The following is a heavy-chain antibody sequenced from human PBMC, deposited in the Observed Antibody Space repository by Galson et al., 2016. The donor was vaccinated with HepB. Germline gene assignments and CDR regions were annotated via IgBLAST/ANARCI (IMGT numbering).Heavy chain of an antibody. CDR2: ISAYNGNT. Sequence: SVKVSCKASGYTLTSYGITWVRQAPGQGLEWMGWISAYNGNTKYAQTLQGRVTVTTDTSTSTAYMELGSLRSDDAAVYYCARALRGYYDSSGYSNRVGYRFDPWGQGALVTVSS. CDR1: GYTLTSYG. J-gene: IGHJ5*02. CDR3: ARALRGYYDSSGYSNRVGYRFDP. V-gene: IGHV1-18*01. D-gene: IGHD3-22*01.